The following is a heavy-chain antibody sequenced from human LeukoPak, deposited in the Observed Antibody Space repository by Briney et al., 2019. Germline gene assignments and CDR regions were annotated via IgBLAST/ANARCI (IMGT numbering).Heavy chain of an antibody. CDR3: ARAPPATVEATQPLDY. CDR1: GFTFSSYD. Sequence: GGSLRLSCAASGFTFSSYDMHWVRQATGKGLEWVSAIGTAGDTYYPGSVRGRFTISRENAKNSLYLQMNSLRAGDTAVYYCARAPPATVEATQPLDYWGQGTLVTVSS. J-gene: IGHJ4*02. CDR2: IGTAGDT. V-gene: IGHV3-13*01. D-gene: IGHD4-23*01.